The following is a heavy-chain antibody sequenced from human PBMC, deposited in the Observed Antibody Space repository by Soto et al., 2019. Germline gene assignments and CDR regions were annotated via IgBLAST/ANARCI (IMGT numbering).Heavy chain of an antibody. CDR1: GYTLTELS. D-gene: IGHD3-22*01. V-gene: IGHV1-24*01. Sequence: VASVKVSCKVSGYTLTELSMHWVRQAPGKGLEWMGGFDPEDGETIYAQKFQGRVTMTEDTSTDTAYMELSSLRSEDTAVYYCATRAVGDITMIVVVAGAFDIWGQGTMVTVSS. J-gene: IGHJ3*02. CDR2: FDPEDGET. CDR3: ATRAVGDITMIVVVAGAFDI.